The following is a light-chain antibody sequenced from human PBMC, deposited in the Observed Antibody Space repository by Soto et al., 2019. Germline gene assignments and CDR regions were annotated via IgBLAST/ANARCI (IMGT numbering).Light chain of an antibody. CDR2: QAS. V-gene: IGKV1-5*03. Sequence: DIQMTQSPSTLSASVGDRITITCRASESINSWLARYQQKPGKAPKILIYQASSLESGVPSRFSGSGSGTELTLTISRLQPDDFATYCCQQYNSYTWMLGEGNKVEI. J-gene: IGKJ1*01. CDR3: QQYNSYTWM. CDR1: ESINSW.